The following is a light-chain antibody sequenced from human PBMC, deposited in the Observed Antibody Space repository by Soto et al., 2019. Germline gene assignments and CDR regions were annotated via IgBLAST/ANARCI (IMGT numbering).Light chain of an antibody. J-gene: IGKJ1*01. CDR1: QSISTW. CDR2: KAS. CDR3: QQYNSYRT. Sequence: DIQMTQSPSTLSASVVDRVTITCRARQSISTWSAWYQQKPGKAPKLLIYKASSLESGVPSRFSGSGSGTEFTLTISSLQPDDFATYYCQQYNSYRTFGQGTKVEIK. V-gene: IGKV1-5*03.